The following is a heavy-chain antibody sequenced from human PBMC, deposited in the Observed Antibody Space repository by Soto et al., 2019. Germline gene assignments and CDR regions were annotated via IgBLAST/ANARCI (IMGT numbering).Heavy chain of an antibody. Sequence: EVQLVESGGGLVKPGGSLRLSCAASGFTFSNAWMSWVRQAPGKGLEWVGRIKSRTDGGTTDYAAPVKGRFTISRDDSKNTLYLQMNSLKTEDTAVYYCTTVSEWELLSSFDYWGQGTLVTVSS. D-gene: IGHD1-26*01. J-gene: IGHJ4*02. V-gene: IGHV3-15*01. CDR2: IKSRTDGGTT. CDR1: GFTFSNAW. CDR3: TTVSEWELLSSFDY.